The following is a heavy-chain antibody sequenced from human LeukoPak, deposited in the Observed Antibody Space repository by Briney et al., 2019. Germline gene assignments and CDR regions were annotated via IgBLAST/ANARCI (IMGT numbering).Heavy chain of an antibody. CDR1: GGSFSAYY. CDR3: AREPDGIRFDP. J-gene: IGHJ5*02. Sequence: SETLSLTCAVYGGSFSAYYWSCWVRQSPGKGLEWIGEISHSGRTKYNPSLKSRVTISEDTSKNQFSLILTSVTAADTAVYYCAREPDGIRFDPWGHGTLVTVSS. V-gene: IGHV4-34*01. CDR2: ISHSGRT. D-gene: IGHD1-14*01.